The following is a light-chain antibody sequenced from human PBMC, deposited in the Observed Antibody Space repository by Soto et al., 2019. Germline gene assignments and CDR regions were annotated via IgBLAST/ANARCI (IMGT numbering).Light chain of an antibody. CDR2: DAS. Sequence: DIQMTQSPSALSASVGDRVTITCRASQSINSWLAWYQQKPGKAPKLLIYDASILESGVPSRFSGSGSGTEFTLTISSVQPDDFATYYCQQFNSYSTFGGGTKVEIK. J-gene: IGKJ4*01. V-gene: IGKV1-5*01. CDR3: QQFNSYST. CDR1: QSINSW.